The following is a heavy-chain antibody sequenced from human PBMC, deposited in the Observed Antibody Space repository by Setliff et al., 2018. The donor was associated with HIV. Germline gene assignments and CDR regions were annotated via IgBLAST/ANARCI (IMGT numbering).Heavy chain of an antibody. D-gene: IGHD1-26*01. CDR1: GGSFSGYY. V-gene: IGHV4-34*01. Sequence: PSETLSLTCAVYGGSFSGYYWSWIRQPPGKGLEWIGEINHSGSTSYNPSLKSRVTISVDTSKNQFPLKLRSVTAADTAVYYCARWELYYYYMDVWGKGTTVTVSS. CDR2: INHSGST. CDR3: ARWELYYYYMDV. J-gene: IGHJ6*03.